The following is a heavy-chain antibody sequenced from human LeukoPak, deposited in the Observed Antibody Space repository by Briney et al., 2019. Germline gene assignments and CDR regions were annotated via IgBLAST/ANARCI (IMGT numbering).Heavy chain of an antibody. CDR2: ISSSSSTI. J-gene: IGHJ4*02. Sequence: AGGSLRLSCAASGLTFSSYSMNWVRQAPGKGLEWVSYISSSSSTIYYADSVKGRFTISRDNAQNSVYLQMNSLRDEDTAVYYCARVGEIDYWGQGTLVTVSS. CDR1: GLTFSSYS. V-gene: IGHV3-48*02. CDR3: ARVGEIDY. D-gene: IGHD1-26*01.